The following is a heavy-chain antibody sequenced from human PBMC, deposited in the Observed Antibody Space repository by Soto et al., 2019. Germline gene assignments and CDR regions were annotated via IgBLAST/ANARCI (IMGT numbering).Heavy chain of an antibody. V-gene: IGHV3-30*18. D-gene: IGHD3-10*01. Sequence: GFLRLSCAAAGVTCSSYGMHWVRQAPGKGLQWVAVISYDGTTKYYADSMKGRFTISRDNSKNTLYLQMDTLRADDTAVYYCAKAYGESPDSWGRGTLVTVSS. CDR2: ISYDGTTK. J-gene: IGHJ5*01. CDR3: AKAYGESPDS. CDR1: GVTCSSYG.